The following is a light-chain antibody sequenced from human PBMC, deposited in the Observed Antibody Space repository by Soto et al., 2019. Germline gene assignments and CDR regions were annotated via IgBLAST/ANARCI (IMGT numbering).Light chain of an antibody. CDR2: DAS. CDR1: QSVSSY. Sequence: EIVLTQSPGTLSLSPGERATLSCRASQSVSSYLAWYQQKPGQAPRLLIYDASNRATGIPDRFRGSGSGTDFTLTISRLEPGDFAVYYCKRYGSSPRTCGQGTKVAIK. CDR3: KRYGSSPRT. V-gene: IGKV3-20*01. J-gene: IGKJ1*01.